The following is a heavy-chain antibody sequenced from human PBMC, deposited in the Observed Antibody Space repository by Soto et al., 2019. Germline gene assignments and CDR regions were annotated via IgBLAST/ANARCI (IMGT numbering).Heavy chain of an antibody. CDR1: GGSISSSNW. J-gene: IGHJ3*02. D-gene: IGHD1-26*01. Sequence: PSETLSLTCAVSGGSISSSNWWSWVRQPPGKGLKWIGEIYHSGSTNYNPSLKSRITISVDKSKNQFSLKLSSVTAADTAVYYCARFNSGNYYEAFDIWGQGTMVT. CDR3: ARFNSGNYYEAFDI. V-gene: IGHV4-4*02. CDR2: IYHSGST.